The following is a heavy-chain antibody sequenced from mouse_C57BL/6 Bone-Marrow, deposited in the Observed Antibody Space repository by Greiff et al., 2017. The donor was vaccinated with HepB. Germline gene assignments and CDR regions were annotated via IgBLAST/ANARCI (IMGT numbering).Heavy chain of an antibody. D-gene: IGHD4-1*01. V-gene: IGHV1-64*01. CDR1: GYTFTSYW. Sequence: VQLQQSGAELVKPGASVKLSCKASGYTFTSYWMHWVKQRPGQGLEWIGMIHPNSGSTNYNEKFKSKATLTVDKSSSTAYMQLSSLTSEDSAVYYCARPNWSWFAYWGQGTLVTVSA. CDR3: ARPNWSWFAY. CDR2: IHPNSGST. J-gene: IGHJ3*01.